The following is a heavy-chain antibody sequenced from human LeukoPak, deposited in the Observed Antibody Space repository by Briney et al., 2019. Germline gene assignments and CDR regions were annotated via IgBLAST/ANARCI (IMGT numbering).Heavy chain of an antibody. CDR2: ISGSGGSA. CDR1: GFTFNKYV. D-gene: IGHD5-18*01. V-gene: IGHV3-23*01. CDR3: AKGDTAMIRRYYFDT. J-gene: IGHJ4*02. Sequence: GGSLRLSCAASGFTFNKYVVSWVRQAPGKGLEWVSVISGSGGSAYYADSVKGRFTISRDSSTDTLYLQMNSLGAEDTAVYYCAKGDTAMIRRYYFDTWGQGTLATVSS.